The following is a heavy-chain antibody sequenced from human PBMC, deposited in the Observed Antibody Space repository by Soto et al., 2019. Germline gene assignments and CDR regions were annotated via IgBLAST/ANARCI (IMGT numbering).Heavy chain of an antibody. Sequence: GEALKISCKGSGYSFTSYWFGWERQMPGKGLEWMGIIYPGDSDTRYSPSFQGQVTISADKSISTAYLQWSSLKASDTAMYYCARLSSGYYYGEDYFDYWGQGTLVTVS. CDR3: ARLSSGYYYGEDYFDY. J-gene: IGHJ4*02. CDR2: IYPGDSDT. V-gene: IGHV5-51*01. D-gene: IGHD3-22*01. CDR1: GYSFTSYW.